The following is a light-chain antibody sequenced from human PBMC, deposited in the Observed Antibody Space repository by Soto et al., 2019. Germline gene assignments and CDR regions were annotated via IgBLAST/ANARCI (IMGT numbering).Light chain of an antibody. V-gene: IGKV3-20*01. J-gene: IGKJ1*01. CDR2: GAS. CDR1: QSVSSSN. Sequence: EIVLTQSPGTLSLSPGERATLSCRASQSVSSSNLAWYQQKPGQAPRLLIYGASSRDTGIPDTFSGSGSGTDFTLTISRLELEDFAVYYCQQYGRSPWTFGQGTKVEIK. CDR3: QQYGRSPWT.